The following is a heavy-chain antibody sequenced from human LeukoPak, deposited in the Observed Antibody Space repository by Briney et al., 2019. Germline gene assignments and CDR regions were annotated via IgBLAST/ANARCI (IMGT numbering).Heavy chain of an antibody. V-gene: IGHV3-23*01. J-gene: IGHJ4*02. CDR1: GFTFSDYY. Sequence: HPGGSLRLSCAASGFTFSDYYMSWIRQAPGKGLEWVSAISGSGGSTYYADSVKGRFTISRDNSENTLYLQMNSMRAEDTAVYYCAKDLSIAARLRMGRFDYWGQGTLVTVSS. CDR3: AKDLSIAARLRMGRFDY. CDR2: ISGSGGST. D-gene: IGHD6-6*01.